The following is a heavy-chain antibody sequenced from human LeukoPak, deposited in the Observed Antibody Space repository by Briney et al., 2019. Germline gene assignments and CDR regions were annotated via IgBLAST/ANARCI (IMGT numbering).Heavy chain of an antibody. D-gene: IGHD5-18*01. CDR3: ARRDTAMYYYYYRDV. CDR1: GGSISSSSYY. CDR2: IYYSGST. J-gene: IGHJ6*03. V-gene: IGHV4-39*07. Sequence: PSETLSLTCTVSGGSISSSSYYWGWIRQPPGKGLEWIGSIYYSGSTYYNPSLKSRVTISVDTSKNQFSLKLSSVTAADTAVYYCARRDTAMYYYYYRDVWGKDTTVTVSS.